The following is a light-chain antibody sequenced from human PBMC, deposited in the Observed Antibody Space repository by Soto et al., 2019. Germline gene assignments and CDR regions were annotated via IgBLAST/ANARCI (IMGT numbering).Light chain of an antibody. CDR2: EVS. Sequence: QSALTQPASVSGSPGQSITISCTGTSSDIGGYNYVSWYQQESGKAPKLMIYEVSNRPSGVSNRFSGSKSGNTASLTISGLQSEDEADYYCSSYTSSSTWVFGGGTKLTVL. V-gene: IGLV2-14*01. CDR1: SSDIGGYNY. CDR3: SSYTSSSTWV. J-gene: IGLJ3*02.